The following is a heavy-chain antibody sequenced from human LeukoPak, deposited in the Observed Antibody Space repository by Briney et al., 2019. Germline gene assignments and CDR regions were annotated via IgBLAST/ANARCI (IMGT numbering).Heavy chain of an antibody. Sequence: GGSLRLSCAASGFTFSSYSMNWVRQAPGKGLEWVSSISSSSSYIYYADSVKGRFTISRDNAKNSLYLQMNSLRAEDTAVYYCARVGITMIDPNWFDPWGQGTLVTVSS. J-gene: IGHJ5*02. V-gene: IGHV3-21*01. CDR1: GFTFSSYS. D-gene: IGHD3-22*01. CDR2: ISSSSSYI. CDR3: ARVGITMIDPNWFDP.